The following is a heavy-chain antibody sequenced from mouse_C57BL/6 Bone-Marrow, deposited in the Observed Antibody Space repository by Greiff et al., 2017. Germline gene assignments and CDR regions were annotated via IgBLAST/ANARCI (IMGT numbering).Heavy chain of an antibody. J-gene: IGHJ2*01. V-gene: IGHV1-50*01. CDR1: GYTFTSYW. CDR2: IDPSDSYT. CDR3: ARGGLRRRRRVVWDY. Sequence: QVQLQQPGAELVKPGASVKLSCKASGYTFTSYWMQWVKQRPGQGLEWIGEIDPSDSYTNYNQKFKGKATLTVATSSSTAYMQLSSLTSEDSAFYYCARGGLRRRRRVVWDYWGQGTTLTVSS. D-gene: IGHD2-2*01.